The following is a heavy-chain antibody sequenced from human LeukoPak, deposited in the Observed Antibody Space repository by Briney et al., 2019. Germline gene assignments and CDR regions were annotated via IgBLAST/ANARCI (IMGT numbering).Heavy chain of an antibody. CDR2: INTNTGNP. Sequence: ASVKVSCKASGYTFTTYAMNWVRQAPGQRLEWVGWINTNTGNPTYAQGFTGRFVFSLDTSVSTAYLQISSLKAEDTAVYYCAGVGKYSGSYPDYWGQGTLVTVSS. CDR1: GYTFTTYA. CDR3: AGVGKYSGSYPDY. D-gene: IGHD1-26*01. V-gene: IGHV7-4-1*02. J-gene: IGHJ4*02.